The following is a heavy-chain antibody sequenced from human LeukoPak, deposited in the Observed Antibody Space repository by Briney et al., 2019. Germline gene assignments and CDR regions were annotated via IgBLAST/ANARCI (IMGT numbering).Heavy chain of an antibody. Sequence: SETLSLTCTVSGGSISSYYWSWIRQPPGKGLEWIGEINHSGSTNYNPSLKSRVTISVDTSKNQFSLKLSSVTAADTAVYYCARGLGYYDSSGYGYFDYWGQGTLVTVSS. CDR3: ARGLGYYDSSGYGYFDY. D-gene: IGHD3-22*01. V-gene: IGHV4-34*01. CDR2: INHSGST. CDR1: GGSISSYY. J-gene: IGHJ4*02.